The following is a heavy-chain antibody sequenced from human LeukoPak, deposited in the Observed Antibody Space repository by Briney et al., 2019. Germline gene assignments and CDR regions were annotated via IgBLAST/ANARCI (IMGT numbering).Heavy chain of an antibody. J-gene: IGHJ5*02. CDR3: ARGGYYGSGNDFRFDP. D-gene: IGHD3-10*01. CDR2: IHYTGST. V-gene: IGHV4-61*05. CDR1: GASISSSTYY. Sequence: PSETLSLTCTVSGASISSSTYYWGWIRQPPGKGLECIGYIHYTGSTNYNPSLKSRVTISVETSKNQFSLKLKSVTAADTAVYYCARGGYYGSGNDFRFDPWGQGALVTVSS.